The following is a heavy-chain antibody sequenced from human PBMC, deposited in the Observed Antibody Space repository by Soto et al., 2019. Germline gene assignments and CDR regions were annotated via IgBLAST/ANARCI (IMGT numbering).Heavy chain of an antibody. V-gene: IGHV4-30-2*01. CDR3: ARAHDYYGSGWWFDP. CDR1: GGSIGSGGYS. D-gene: IGHD3-10*01. J-gene: IGHJ5*02. CDR2: IYHSGST. Sequence: SETLSLTCAVSGGSIGSGGYSWSWIRQPPGKGLEWIGYIYHSGSTYYNPSLKSRVTISVDRSKNQFSLKLSSVTAADTAVYYCARAHDYYGSGWWFDPWGQGTLVTVSS.